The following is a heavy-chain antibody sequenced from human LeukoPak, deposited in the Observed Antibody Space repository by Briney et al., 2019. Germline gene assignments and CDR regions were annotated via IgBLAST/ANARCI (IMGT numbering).Heavy chain of an antibody. CDR1: GYIFTKYV. J-gene: IGHJ4*02. D-gene: IGHD2-21*01. CDR2: IKAGNGDS. V-gene: IGHV1-3*01. Sequence: ASVKVSCKASGYIFTKYVVHWVRQAPGQRPEWMGWIKAGNGDSKYSQNFQDRLTITRDTSASTVYMELSSLTSEDTALYYCARDDCGDTCYPGGYWGQGTLVTVSS. CDR3: ARDDCGDTCYPGGY.